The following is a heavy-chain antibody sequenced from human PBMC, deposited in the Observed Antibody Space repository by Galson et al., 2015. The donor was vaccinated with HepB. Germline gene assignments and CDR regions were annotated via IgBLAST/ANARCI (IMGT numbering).Heavy chain of an antibody. D-gene: IGHD6-13*01. J-gene: IGHJ4*02. CDR1: GFTFSRYW. CDR2: IKPDGTEK. CDR3: TSTSMASPGHH. Sequence: SLRLSCAASGFTFSRYWMSWVRQAPGKGLEWIGNIKPDGTEKYYADSMKGRFTIYRDNARNSVYLQIYNVRADDTAVYYCTSTSMASPGHHWGQGTLVTVSS. V-gene: IGHV3-7*03.